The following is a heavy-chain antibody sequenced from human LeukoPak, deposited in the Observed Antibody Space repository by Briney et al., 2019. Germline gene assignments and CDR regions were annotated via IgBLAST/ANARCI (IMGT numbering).Heavy chain of an antibody. CDR1: GFTFSSYS. CDR2: ISSSSSYI. V-gene: IGHV3-21*04. J-gene: IGHJ3*01. D-gene: IGHD5-24*01. CDR3: AKEMATIRAFDF. Sequence: GGSLRLSCAASGFTFSSYSMNWVRQAPGKGLEWVSSISSSSSYIYYADSVKGRFTISRDNAKNSLYLQMNSLRAEDTAVYYCAKEMATIRAFDFWGQGTMVTVSS.